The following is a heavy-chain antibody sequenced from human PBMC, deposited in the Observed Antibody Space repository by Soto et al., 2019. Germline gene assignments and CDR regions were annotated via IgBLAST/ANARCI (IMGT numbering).Heavy chain of an antibody. V-gene: IGHV3-74*01. CDR1: GFTFSNYW. CDR2: INSDGSGT. J-gene: IGHJ4*02. Sequence: GESLKISCAASGFTFSNYWMHWVRQAPGKGLVWVSRINSDGSGTSYADSVKGRFTISRDNAKNTLYLQMNSLRAEDTAVYSCARVYYDSSGYYPPPQGYFDYWGQGTLVTVSS. CDR3: ARVYYDSSGYYPPPQGYFDY. D-gene: IGHD3-22*01.